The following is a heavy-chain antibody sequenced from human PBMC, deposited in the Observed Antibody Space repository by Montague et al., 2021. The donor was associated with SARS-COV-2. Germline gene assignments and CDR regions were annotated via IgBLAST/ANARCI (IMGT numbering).Heavy chain of an antibody. CDR3: ARLRGDYGGVYDTFDI. CDR2: IYYSGST. CDR1: GGSISSRSYY. J-gene: IGHJ3*02. V-gene: IGHV4-39*01. D-gene: IGHD4-23*01. Sequence: SETLSLTCTVSGGSISSRSYYWGWIRQPPGKGLEWIGSIYYSGSTYYNPSLKSRVTISVDTSKNQFSLKLSSVTAADTAVYYCARLRGDYGGVYDTFDIWGQGTMVTVSS.